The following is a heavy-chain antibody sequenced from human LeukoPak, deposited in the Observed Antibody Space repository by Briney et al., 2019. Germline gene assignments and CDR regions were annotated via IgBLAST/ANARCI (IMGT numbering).Heavy chain of an antibody. D-gene: IGHD6-13*01. CDR2: AHTSGSS. V-gene: IGHV4-4*07. Sequence: PSETLSLTCSVSGGSISSYYWSWIRQPAGKGLEWIGRAHTSGSSNYNPSLKSRVTMSVDTSKEQFSLKLSSVTAADTAVYYCAREERGGYSSSPRRGSFDIWGQGTMVIVSS. J-gene: IGHJ3*02. CDR1: GGSISSYY. CDR3: AREERGGYSSSPRRGSFDI.